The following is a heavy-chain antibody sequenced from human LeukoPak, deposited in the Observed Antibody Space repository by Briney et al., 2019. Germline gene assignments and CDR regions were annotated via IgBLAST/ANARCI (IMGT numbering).Heavy chain of an antibody. CDR1: GFTFSDYY. J-gene: IGHJ6*02. CDR2: ISSSSSYT. V-gene: IGHV3-11*05. D-gene: IGHD3-10*01. Sequence: PGGSLRLSCAASGFTFSDYYMSWIRQAPGRGLEWVSYISSSSSYTNYADSVKGRFTISRDNANNSLFLQMNSLRADDTAVYYCARDRVTMARGTGSGLDVWGQGTMVTVSS. CDR3: ARDRVTMARGTGSGLDV.